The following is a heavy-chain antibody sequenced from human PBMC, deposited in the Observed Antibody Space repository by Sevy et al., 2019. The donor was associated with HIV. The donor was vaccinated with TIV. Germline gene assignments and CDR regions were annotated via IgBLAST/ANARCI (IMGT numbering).Heavy chain of an antibody. Sequence: GGSLRLSCAASGFTVGSNYMSWVRQAPGKGLEWVSIIYSGVTTSYADSAKGRFTISRDNSKNTLYLQMNSLRAEDTAVYYCARVSVYYYDSSGYYTTGNAFDIWGQGTMVTVSS. CDR2: IYSGVTT. V-gene: IGHV3-53*01. D-gene: IGHD3-22*01. CDR3: ARVSVYYYDSSGYYTTGNAFDI. CDR1: GFTVGSNY. J-gene: IGHJ3*02.